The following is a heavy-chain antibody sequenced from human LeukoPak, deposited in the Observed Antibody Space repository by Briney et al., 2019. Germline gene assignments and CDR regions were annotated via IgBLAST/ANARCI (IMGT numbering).Heavy chain of an antibody. Sequence: PSETLSLTCAVYGGSFSGYYWNWIRQPPGKGLEWIGEINNSGSTNYNPSLKSRVTISRDTSKNQFSLKLSSVTTADTAVYYCARGRAFFDWGQGTLVTVSS. D-gene: IGHD3-3*02. CDR1: GGSFSGYY. V-gene: IGHV4-34*01. J-gene: IGHJ4*02. CDR3: ARGRAFFD. CDR2: INNSGST.